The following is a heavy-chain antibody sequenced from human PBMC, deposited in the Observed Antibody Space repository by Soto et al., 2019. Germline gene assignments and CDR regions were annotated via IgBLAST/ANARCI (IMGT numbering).Heavy chain of an antibody. D-gene: IGHD4-17*01. CDR1: GFTFGDYA. Sequence: GGSLRLSCTASGFTFGDYAMSWFRQAPGKGLEWVGFIRSKAYGGTTEYAASVKGRFTISRDDSKSIAYLQMNSLKTEDTAVYYCTSYGLTTVTSFDYWGQGTLVTVSS. CDR3: TSYGLTTVTSFDY. J-gene: IGHJ4*02. CDR2: IRSKAYGGTT. V-gene: IGHV3-49*03.